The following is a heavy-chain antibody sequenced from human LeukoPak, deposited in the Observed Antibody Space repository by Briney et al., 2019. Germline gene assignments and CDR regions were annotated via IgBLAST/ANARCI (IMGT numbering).Heavy chain of an antibody. V-gene: IGHV3-30*02. CDR1: GFTFSDYA. CDR3: AKVISARWEFSCGGDCPGDY. CDR2: IRYDGSNK. Sequence: GGSLRLSCAASGFTFSDYAMHWVRQAPGKGLEWVAFIRYDGSNKYYADSVKGRFTISRDNSKNTLYLQMNSLRAEDTAVYYCAKVISARWEFSCGGDCPGDYWGQGTLVTVSS. D-gene: IGHD2-21*01. J-gene: IGHJ4*02.